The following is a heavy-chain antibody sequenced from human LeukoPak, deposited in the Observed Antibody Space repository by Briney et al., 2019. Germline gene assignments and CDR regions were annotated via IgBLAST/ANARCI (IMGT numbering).Heavy chain of an antibody. D-gene: IGHD2-2*01. CDR1: GFTFSSHA. CDR2: ISGSGGST. CDR3: ARRVPASCSSTSCYYYYGMDV. J-gene: IGHJ6*02. Sequence: PGGSLRLSCAASGFTFSSHAMSWVRQAPGKGLEWVSAISGSGGSTYYAGSVKGRFTISRDNSKNTLYLHINSLRAEDTAVYYCARRVPASCSSTSCYYYYGMDVWGQGTTVTVSS. V-gene: IGHV3-23*01.